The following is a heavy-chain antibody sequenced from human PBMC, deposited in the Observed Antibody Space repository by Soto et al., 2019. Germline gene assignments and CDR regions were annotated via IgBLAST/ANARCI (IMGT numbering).Heavy chain of an antibody. CDR2: IYYSGST. CDR3: ARDSYGLKNFDY. Sequence: SETLSLTCTVSGGSISSYYWSWIRQPPGKGLEWIGYIYYSGSTNYNPSLKGRVTISVDTSKNQFSLKLSSVTAADTAVYYCARDSYGLKNFDYWGQGTLVTVSS. CDR1: GGSISSYY. D-gene: IGHD5-18*01. V-gene: IGHV4-59*01. J-gene: IGHJ4*02.